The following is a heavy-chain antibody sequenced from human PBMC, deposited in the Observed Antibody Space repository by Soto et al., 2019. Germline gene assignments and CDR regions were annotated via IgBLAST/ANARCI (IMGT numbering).Heavy chain of an antibody. CDR3: ARGIATGQRDP. CDR1: GYTFTRYT. V-gene: IGHV1-3*01. D-gene: IGHD2-15*01. CDR2: INPDNGNT. Sequence: ASVKVSCKASGYTFTRYTMNWVRQAPGQRLEWMGWINPDNGNTKSSQKFQDRVIITRDTSASTAYMDVSSLRAEDTAVYYCARGIATGQRDPWGQGTLVTVSS. J-gene: IGHJ5*02.